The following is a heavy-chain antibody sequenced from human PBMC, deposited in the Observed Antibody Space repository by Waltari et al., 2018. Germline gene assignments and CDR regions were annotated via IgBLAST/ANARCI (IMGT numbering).Heavy chain of an antibody. Sequence: QVQLQESGPGLVKSSQTLSLTCTVSGGSISSGSYYWSWIRQPAGKGLEWIGRIYTSGSTNYNPSLKSRVTISVDTSKNQFSLKLSSVTAADTAVYYCARTGIAVAGYFQHWGQGTLVTVSS. CDR3: ARTGIAVAGYFQH. CDR2: IYTSGST. D-gene: IGHD6-19*01. V-gene: IGHV4-61*02. CDR1: GGSISSGSYY. J-gene: IGHJ1*01.